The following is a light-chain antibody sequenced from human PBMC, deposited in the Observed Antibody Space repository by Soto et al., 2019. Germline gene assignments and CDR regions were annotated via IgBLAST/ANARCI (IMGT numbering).Light chain of an antibody. CDR3: SSYTSSRSVV. CDR1: SSDVGGYNY. Sequence: QSALTQPASVSGSPGQSITISCTGTSSDVGGYNYVSWYQQHPGKAPKLMIYEVSHRPSGVSNRFSGSKSGNTASLTISGLQAEDEADYYCSSYTSSRSVVCGGGTKLTVL. V-gene: IGLV2-14*01. J-gene: IGLJ2*01. CDR2: EVS.